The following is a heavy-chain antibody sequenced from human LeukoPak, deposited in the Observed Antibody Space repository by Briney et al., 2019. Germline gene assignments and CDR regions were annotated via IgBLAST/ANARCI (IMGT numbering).Heavy chain of an antibody. Sequence: GPVNVSCKASGYTCTSYGISWVQQAPGEGLEWLGWISAYNGNTNYAQKLQGRVTMTTDTSTSTAYMELRSLSSDDTAVYYCARDRYLYYDILTGYNGLDYWGQGTLVTVSS. D-gene: IGHD3-9*01. CDR2: ISAYNGNT. CDR1: GYTCTSYG. CDR3: ARDRYLYYDILTGYNGLDY. J-gene: IGHJ4*02. V-gene: IGHV1-18*04.